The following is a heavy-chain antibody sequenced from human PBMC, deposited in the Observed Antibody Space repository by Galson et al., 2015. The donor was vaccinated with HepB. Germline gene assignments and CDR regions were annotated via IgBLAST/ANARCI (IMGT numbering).Heavy chain of an antibody. J-gene: IGHJ6*02. CDR3: ARDLGGGYDWSSYYGMDV. V-gene: IGHV3-30-3*01. CDR2: ISYDGSNK. Sequence: SLRLSCAASGFTFSSYAMHWVRQAPGKGLEWVAVISYDGSNKYYADSVKGRFTISRDNSKNTLYLQMNSLRAEDTAVYYCARDLGGGYDWSSYYGMDVWGQGTTVTVSS. D-gene: IGHD5-12*01. CDR1: GFTFSSYA.